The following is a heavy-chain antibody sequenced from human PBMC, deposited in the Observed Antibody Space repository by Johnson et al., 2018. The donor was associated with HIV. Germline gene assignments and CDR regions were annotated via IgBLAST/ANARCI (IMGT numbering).Heavy chain of an antibody. CDR1: AFNFNTYG. CDR3: ARELRIAARGLAFDI. CDR2: IRYDGSNK. D-gene: IGHD6-6*01. V-gene: IGHV3-30*02. Sequence: VQLVESGGGVVQPGGSLRLSCAASAFNFNTYGMDWVRQAPGKGLEWVAFIRYDGSNKYYADSVKGRFTISRDNSKNTLYLQMNSLRAEDTAVYYCARELRIAARGLAFDIWGQGTMVTVSS. J-gene: IGHJ3*02.